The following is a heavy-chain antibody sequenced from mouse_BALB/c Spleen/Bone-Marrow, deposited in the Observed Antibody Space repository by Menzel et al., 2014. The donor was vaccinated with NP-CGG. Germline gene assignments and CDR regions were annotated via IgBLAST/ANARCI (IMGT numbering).Heavy chain of an antibody. V-gene: IGHV10-1*02. CDR1: GFTFNTYA. Sequence: EVHLVESGGGLVQPKGSLKLSGAASGFTFNTYAMNWVRQAPGKGLEWVARIRSKSNNYATYYADSVKDRFTISRDDSQSMLYLQMNNLKTEDTAMYYCVRQNYDYAWFAYWGQGTLVTVSA. D-gene: IGHD2-4*01. J-gene: IGHJ3*01. CDR3: VRQNYDYAWFAY. CDR2: IRSKSNNYAT.